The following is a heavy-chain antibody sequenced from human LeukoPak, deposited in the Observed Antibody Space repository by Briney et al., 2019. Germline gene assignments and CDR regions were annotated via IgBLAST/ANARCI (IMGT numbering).Heavy chain of an antibody. V-gene: IGHV1-69*13. J-gene: IGHJ4*02. D-gene: IGHD3-22*01. Sequence: SVNVSCKASGGTFSSYAISWVRQAPGQGLEWMGGIIPIFGTANYAQKFQGRVTITADESTSTAYMELSSLRSEDTAVYYCARNSGYYYDSSGYLHWGQGTLVTVSS. CDR1: GGTFSSYA. CDR2: IIPIFGTA. CDR3: ARNSGYYYDSSGYLH.